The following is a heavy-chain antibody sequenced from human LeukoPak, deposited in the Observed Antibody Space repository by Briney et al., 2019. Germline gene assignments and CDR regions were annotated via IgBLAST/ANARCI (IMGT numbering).Heavy chain of an antibody. V-gene: IGHV3-23*01. Sequence: PGRSLRLSRAASGFIFNNYGLVWVRQAPGKGLEWVSAISNDGGGTTYADFVKGRFTISRDNSKNTLFLQMNSLRGEDTALYYCAKGGSGYFLDLWGQGTLVTVSS. CDR1: GFIFNNYG. CDR3: AKGGSGYFLDL. J-gene: IGHJ5*02. D-gene: IGHD3-22*01. CDR2: ISNDGGGT.